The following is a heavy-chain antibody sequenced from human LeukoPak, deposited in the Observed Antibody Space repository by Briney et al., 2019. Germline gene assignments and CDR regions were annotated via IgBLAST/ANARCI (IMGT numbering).Heavy chain of an antibody. CDR2: IGTAGDT. V-gene: IGHV3-13*01. Sequence: GGSLRLSCAASGFTFSSYDMHWVRQATGKGLEWVSAIGTAGDTYYPGSVKGRFTISRENAKNSLYLQMNSLRAGDTAVYYCARGGLYGDYTPFDPWCQGTLVTVSS. CDR1: GFTFSSYD. D-gene: IGHD4-17*01. CDR3: ARGGLYGDYTPFDP. J-gene: IGHJ5*02.